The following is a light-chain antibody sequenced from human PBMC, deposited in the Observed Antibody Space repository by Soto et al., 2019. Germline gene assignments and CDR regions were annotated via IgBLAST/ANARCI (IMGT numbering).Light chain of an antibody. CDR1: QSVSSY. V-gene: IGKV3-11*01. J-gene: IGKJ1*01. Sequence: EIVLTQSPATLSLSPGERATLSCRASQSVSSYLAWYQQKPGQAPRLLIYDASNRATGIPARFSGSGSGTEFTLTISRLEPEDFTVYYCHHYETFGQGTKVDI. CDR2: DAS. CDR3: HHYET.